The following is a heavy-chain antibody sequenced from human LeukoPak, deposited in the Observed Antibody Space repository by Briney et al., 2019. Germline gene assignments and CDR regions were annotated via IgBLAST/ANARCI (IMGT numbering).Heavy chain of an antibody. D-gene: IGHD2-2*02. CDR2: IYYSGST. J-gene: IGHJ4*02. V-gene: IGHV4-59*08. CDR1: GGSISSYY. Sequence: PSETLSLTCTVSGGSISSYYWSWIRQPPVKGLEWIGYIYYSGSTNYNPSLKSRVTISVDTSKNQFSLKLSSVTAADTAVYYCARHEGKTNQYTLDYWGQGTLVTVSS. CDR3: ARHEGKTNQYTLDY.